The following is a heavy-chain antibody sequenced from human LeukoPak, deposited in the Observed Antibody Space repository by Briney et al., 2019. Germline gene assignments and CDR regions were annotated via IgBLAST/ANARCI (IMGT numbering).Heavy chain of an antibody. V-gene: IGHV3-21*01. CDR2: ISTSSSYI. D-gene: IGHD1-26*01. Sequence: GGSLRLSCAASGFTFSSYSMNWVRQAPGRGLEWVSSISTSSSYIYYADSVKGRFTISRDNAKNSLYLQMNSLRAEDTAVYCCARGIGEWVLLGSDYLGQGTLVNGSS. CDR3: ARGIGEWVLLGSDY. J-gene: IGHJ4*01. CDR1: GFTFSSYS.